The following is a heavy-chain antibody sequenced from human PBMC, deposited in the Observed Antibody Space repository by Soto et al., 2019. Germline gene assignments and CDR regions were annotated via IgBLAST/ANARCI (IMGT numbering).Heavy chain of an antibody. D-gene: IGHD5-18*01. CDR1: GFTFSSYA. V-gene: IGHV3-30*18. Sequence: GGSLRLFCAASGFTFSSYAMSWVRQAPGKGLEWVAVISYDGSNKYYADSVKGRFTISRDNSKNTLYLQMNSLRAEDTAVYYCAKEDTAEATGYHYGMDVWGQGTTVT. J-gene: IGHJ6*02. CDR3: AKEDTAEATGYHYGMDV. CDR2: ISYDGSNK.